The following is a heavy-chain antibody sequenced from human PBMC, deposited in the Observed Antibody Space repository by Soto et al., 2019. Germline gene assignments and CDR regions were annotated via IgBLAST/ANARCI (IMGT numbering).Heavy chain of an antibody. CDR2: IHDSGST. CDR1: GCSLTSYY. CDR3: ARRYHYYYGMDV. J-gene: IGHJ6*02. Sequence: SETLCHTCPVAGCSLTSYYRSWFRQPPGKGLEWIGHIHDSGSTNYNPSLKSRVTISVDTSKNQFSLKLSSVTAADTAVYYCARRYHYYYGMDVWGQGTTVTVS. V-gene: IGHV4-59*08.